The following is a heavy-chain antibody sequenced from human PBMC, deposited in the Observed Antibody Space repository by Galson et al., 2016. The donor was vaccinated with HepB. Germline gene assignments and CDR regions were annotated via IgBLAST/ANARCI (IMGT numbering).Heavy chain of an antibody. J-gene: IGHJ5*02. CDR3: ARETLGYCGGDCYSGGWFDP. CDR1: GFSLRSSGVG. V-gene: IGHV2-5*02. D-gene: IGHD2-21*02. Sequence: PALVKPTQTLTLTCTFSGFSLRSSGVGVGWIRQPQGKAMEWLALIYWDDDKRYSSSLKRRLTITKDTAKNQVVLTMTNMDPVDTATYYCARETLGYCGGDCYSGGWFDPWGQGTLVTVSS. CDR2: IYWDDDK.